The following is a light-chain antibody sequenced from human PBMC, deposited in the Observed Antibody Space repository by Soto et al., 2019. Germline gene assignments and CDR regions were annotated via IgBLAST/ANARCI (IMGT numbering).Light chain of an antibody. V-gene: IGKV1-6*01. J-gene: IGKJ1*01. CDR1: QGISDE. CDR2: ATA. CDR3: LQHYDFPPT. Sequence: AIELTQSPSSLSASVGDSVTITCRASQGISDELAWFQQSPGKAPKVLIYATANLHSGVPARFSGSGSGPDFTLTISSLQPEDFANYYCLQHYDFPPTFGQGTKVE.